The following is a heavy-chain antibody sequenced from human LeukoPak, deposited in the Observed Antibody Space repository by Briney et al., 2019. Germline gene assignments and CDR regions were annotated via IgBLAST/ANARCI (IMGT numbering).Heavy chain of an antibody. Sequence: GGSLRLSCAASGFTFSSYAMSWVRQAPGEGREWVSAISGSGGSTYYADSVKGRFTISRDNSNNTLYLQMNSLRAEDTAVYCCAKGAGYCSGGSCSPFDYWGQGTLVSVSS. CDR1: GFTFSSYA. CDR2: ISGSGGST. V-gene: IGHV3-23*01. CDR3: AKGAGYCSGGSCSPFDY. D-gene: IGHD2-15*01. J-gene: IGHJ4*02.